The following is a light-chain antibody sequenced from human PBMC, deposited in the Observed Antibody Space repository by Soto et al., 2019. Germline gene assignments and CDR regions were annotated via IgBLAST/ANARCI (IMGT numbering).Light chain of an antibody. CDR1: SSDVGGYYY. CDR2: EVS. V-gene: IGLV2-11*01. CDR3: CSYAGTYTWV. Sequence: QSVLTQPASVSGSPGQSITISCTGTSSDVGGYYYVSWYQHHPGKSPKLMIYEVSKRPSGVPDRFSGSKSGNTASLTISGLQAEDEADYYCCSYAGTYTWVFGGGTKLTVL. J-gene: IGLJ3*02.